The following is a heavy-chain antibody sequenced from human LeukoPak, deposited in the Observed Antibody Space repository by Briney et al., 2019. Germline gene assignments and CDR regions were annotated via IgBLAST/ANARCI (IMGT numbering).Heavy chain of an antibody. CDR2: VYYSGNISYSGST. J-gene: IGHJ4*02. CDR3: ARSRDGYNFSPFDC. CDR1: GGSISSSNYY. Sequence: SETLSLTCTVSGGSISSSNYYWGWIRQPPGKGLEWIGSVYYSGNISYSGSTYYNPSLKSRVTISVDTSKNQFSLKLSSVTATDTAVYYCARSRDGYNFSPFDCWGQGTLVTVSS. D-gene: IGHD5-24*01. V-gene: IGHV4-39*01.